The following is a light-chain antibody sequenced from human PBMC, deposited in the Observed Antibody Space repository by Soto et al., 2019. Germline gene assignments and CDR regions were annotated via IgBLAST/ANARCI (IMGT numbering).Light chain of an antibody. V-gene: IGLV2-11*01. J-gene: IGLJ1*01. Sequence: QSALTQPRSVSGSPGQSVTISCTGTSSDVGGYNYVSWFQHHPGKVPKLMIYDVSKRPSGVPDRFSGSKSGNTASLTISGLQAEDEADYYCCSYAGSYTYVFGTGTKLTVL. CDR1: SSDVGGYNY. CDR2: DVS. CDR3: CSYAGSYTYV.